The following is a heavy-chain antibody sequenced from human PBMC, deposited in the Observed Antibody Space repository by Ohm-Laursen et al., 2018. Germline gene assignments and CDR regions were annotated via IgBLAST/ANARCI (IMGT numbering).Heavy chain of an antibody. CDR1: GFTFNTYA. D-gene: IGHD2-15*01. CDR2: ISAGGGNT. J-gene: IGHJ3*02. V-gene: IGHV3-23*01. CDR3: AKERLLQRANSFDI. Sequence: SLRLSCAASGFTFNTYAMHWVRQAPGKGLEWVSAISAGGGNTYYADSVKGRFTISRDNSKNTLYLQMNSLSAEDTAVYYCAKERLLQRANSFDIWGQGTMATVSS.